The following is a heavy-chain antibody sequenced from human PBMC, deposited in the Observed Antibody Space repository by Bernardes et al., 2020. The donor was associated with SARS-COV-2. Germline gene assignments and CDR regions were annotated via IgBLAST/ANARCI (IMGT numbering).Heavy chain of an antibody. V-gene: IGHV4-59*01. Sequence: SEPLSLTCTVSGGSISAYYWSWFRKRPGKGLEWIGYLYYTGSTNYNPSLQSRVTISVDTSKNQFSLKLSSVTAADTAVYYCARGFDYWGQGILVTVSS. J-gene: IGHJ4*02. CDR2: LYYTGST. CDR1: GGSISAYY. CDR3: ARGFDY.